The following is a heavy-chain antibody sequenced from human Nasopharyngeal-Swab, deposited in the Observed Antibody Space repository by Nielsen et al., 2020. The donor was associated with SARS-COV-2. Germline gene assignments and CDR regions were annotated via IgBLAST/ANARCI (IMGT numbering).Heavy chain of an antibody. CDR2: INPSGGSA. D-gene: IGHD3-10*01. J-gene: IGHJ4*02. V-gene: IGHV1-46*01. Sequence: WVRQAPGQGLEWMGIINPSGGSATYAQRFQGKVTMTRDTSTSTVFMELSSRKSEDTAVYYCARDRYGSGSFLGYWGQGTLVTVSS. CDR3: ARDRYGSGSFLGY.